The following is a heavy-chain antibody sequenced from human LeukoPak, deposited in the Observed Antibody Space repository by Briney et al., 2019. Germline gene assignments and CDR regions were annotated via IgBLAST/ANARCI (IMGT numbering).Heavy chain of an antibody. J-gene: IGHJ4*02. Sequence: PGGSLRLSCAASGFTFSSYWMSWVRQAPGKGLEWVANIKQDGSEKYYVDSVKGRFTISRDNAKNSLYLQMNSLRAEDTAVYYCARDSIVATRIFDYWGQGTLVTVSS. CDR3: ARDSIVATRIFDY. V-gene: IGHV3-7*01. CDR2: IKQDGSEK. D-gene: IGHD5-12*01. CDR1: GFTFSSYW.